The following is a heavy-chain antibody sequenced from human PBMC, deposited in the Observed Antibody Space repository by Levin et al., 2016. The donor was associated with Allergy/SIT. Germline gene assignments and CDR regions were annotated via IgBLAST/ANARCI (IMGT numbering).Heavy chain of an antibody. D-gene: IGHD3-22*01. Sequence: SETLSLTCGVYGESFSGYYWSWIRQPPGKGLEWIGEINHSGSTNYNPSLKSRVTISVDTSKNQFSLKLSSVTAADTAVYYCARGREYYDSSGYFYRWGQGTLITVSS. CDR2: INHSGST. CDR3: ARGREYYDSSGYFYR. CDR1: GESFSGYY. J-gene: IGHJ4*02. V-gene: IGHV4-34*01.